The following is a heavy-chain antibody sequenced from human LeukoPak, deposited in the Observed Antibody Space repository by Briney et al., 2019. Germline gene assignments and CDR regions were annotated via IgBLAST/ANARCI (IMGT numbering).Heavy chain of an antibody. CDR1: GCTFTSYG. J-gene: IGHJ4*02. CDR3: AGLSLPAYYYDSSGYLVY. CDR2: ISAYNGNT. V-gene: IGHV1-18*01. Sequence: ASVKVSCKASGCTFTSYGISWVRQAPGQGLEWMGWISAYNGNTNYAQKLQGRVTMTTDTSTSTAYMELRSLRSDDTAVYYCAGLSLPAYYYDSSGYLVYWGQGTLVTVSS. D-gene: IGHD3-22*01.